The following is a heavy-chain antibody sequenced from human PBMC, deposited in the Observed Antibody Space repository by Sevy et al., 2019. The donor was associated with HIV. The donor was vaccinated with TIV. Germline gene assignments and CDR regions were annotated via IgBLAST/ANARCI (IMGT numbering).Heavy chain of an antibody. CDR1: GFTFSSYA. J-gene: IGHJ6*02. D-gene: IGHD6-13*01. Sequence: GGSLRLSCAASGFTFSSYAMSWVRQAPGKGLEWVSAISGSGGSTYYADSVKGRFTISRDNSKNTLYLQMNSLRAEDTAVYYCAKVNSSWSCYYGMDVWGQGTTVTVSS. CDR2: ISGSGGST. CDR3: AKVNSSWSCYYGMDV. V-gene: IGHV3-23*01.